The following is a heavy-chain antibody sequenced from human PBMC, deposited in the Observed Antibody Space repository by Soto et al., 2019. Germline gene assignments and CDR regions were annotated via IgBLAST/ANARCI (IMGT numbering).Heavy chain of an antibody. V-gene: IGHV3-30*18. CDR3: AKDKETMVRVPFYYGMDV. CDR1: GITFSSFG. J-gene: IGHJ6*02. CDR2: ISYEGTNK. D-gene: IGHD3-10*01. Sequence: GGSLTLSCAASGITFSSFGIHWVRQAQGKELEWVAIISYEGTNKYYVDCVKGRFTISRDTSKTTLYLQRNSMRLEETAVYYCAKDKETMVRVPFYYGMDVWGQGTTVTVSS.